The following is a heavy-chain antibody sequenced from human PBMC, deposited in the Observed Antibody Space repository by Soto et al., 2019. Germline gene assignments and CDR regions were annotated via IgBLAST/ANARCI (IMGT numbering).Heavy chain of an antibody. V-gene: IGHV4-39*02. Sequence: SETLSLTCTVSGGTIRSSNYYWAWIRQPPGKGLEWIGSIDYSGSTYYNPSLKSRVTISVDASKNHFSLKLGSVTAADTALYYCSRRAPEGFDPWGQGTLVTVSS. J-gene: IGHJ5*02. CDR3: SRRAPEGFDP. CDR1: GGTIRSSNYY. CDR2: IDYSGST.